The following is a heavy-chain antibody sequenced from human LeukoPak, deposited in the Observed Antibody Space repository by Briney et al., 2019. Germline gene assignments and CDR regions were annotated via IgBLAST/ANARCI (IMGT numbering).Heavy chain of an antibody. CDR2: IYYSGST. J-gene: IGHJ5*02. CDR3: ARSIRWFDP. Sequence: SETLSLTCTVSGGSLSSYYWSWIRQPPGKGLEWIGYIYYSGSTNYNPSLKSRVTISVDTSKNQFSLKLSSVTAADTAVYYCARSIRWFDPWGQGTLVTVSS. CDR1: GGSLSSYY. D-gene: IGHD5-24*01. V-gene: IGHV4-59*01.